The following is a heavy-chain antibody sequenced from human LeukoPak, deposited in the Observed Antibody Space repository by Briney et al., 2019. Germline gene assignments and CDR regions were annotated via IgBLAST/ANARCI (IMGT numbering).Heavy chain of an antibody. CDR2: IYSGGRA. J-gene: IGHJ6*03. Sequence: GGSLRLSCAASGFTVSSNYMSWVRQAPGKGLEWVSVIYSGGRADYADSVKGRFTISRDNSENTLYLQMNSQRPEDTAVYYCAGAAIHYYYYMDVWGKGTTVTVSS. CDR3: AGAAIHYYYYMDV. CDR1: GFTVSSNY. V-gene: IGHV3-53*05.